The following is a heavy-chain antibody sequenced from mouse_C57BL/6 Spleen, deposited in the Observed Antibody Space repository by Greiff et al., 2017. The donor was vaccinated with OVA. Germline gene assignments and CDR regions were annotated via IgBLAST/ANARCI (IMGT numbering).Heavy chain of an antibody. Sequence: QVHLQQPGAELVKPAASVRMSCKASGYTLTSYWITWVKLRPGQGLAWIGDIYPGSGSTNYNEKFKSQATLTVDTSSCTAYMHLSSLTSEDSAVYYCAREGRARLYAMDYWGQGTSVTVSS. CDR3: AREGRARLYAMDY. J-gene: IGHJ4*01. CDR2: IYPGSGST. D-gene: IGHD3-3*01. CDR1: GYTLTSYW. V-gene: IGHV1-55*01.